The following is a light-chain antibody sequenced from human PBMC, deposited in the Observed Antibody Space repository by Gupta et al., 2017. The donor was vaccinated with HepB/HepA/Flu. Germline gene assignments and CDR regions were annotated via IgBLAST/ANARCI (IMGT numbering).Light chain of an antibody. J-gene: IGLJ2*01. CDR1: STNVGSQG. CDR2: RNN. Sequence: AGLTQPPSVSKDLSQTAIVACIGNSTNVGSQGVVWLRQHQGHPPKVVSYRNNSRPSGISERISASRSGNIASLTITGLQPEDEADYYCSAWDTSRIGVVFGGGTKVTVL. CDR3: SAWDTSRIGVV. V-gene: IGLV10-54*01.